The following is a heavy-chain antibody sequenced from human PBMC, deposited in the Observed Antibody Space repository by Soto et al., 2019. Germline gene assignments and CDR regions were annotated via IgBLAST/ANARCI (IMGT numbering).Heavy chain of an antibody. CDR2: INPSGGST. V-gene: IGHV1-46*01. CDR3: ARGYCSSTSCYNWFDP. CDR1: GYTFTSYY. D-gene: IGHD2-2*01. Sequence: ASVKVSCKASGYTFTSYYMHWVRQAPGQGLEWMGIINPSGGSTSYAQKFQGRVTMTRDTSTSTVYMELSSLRSEDTAVYYCARGYCSSTSCYNWFDPWGQVTLVTVSS. J-gene: IGHJ5*02.